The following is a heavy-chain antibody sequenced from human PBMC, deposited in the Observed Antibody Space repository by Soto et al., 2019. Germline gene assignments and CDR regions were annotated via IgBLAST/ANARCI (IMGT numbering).Heavy chain of an antibody. CDR1: GYTFTSYG. CDR2: ISAYNGNT. D-gene: IGHD5-12*01. Sequence: ASVKVSCKASGYTFTSYGISWVRQAPGQGLEWMGWISAYNGNTNYAQKLQGRVTMTTDTSTSTAYMELSSLRSEDTVVYYCGRGEYSGYSVRYYFDYWGQGTLVTVSS. V-gene: IGHV1-18*01. CDR3: GRGEYSGYSVRYYFDY. J-gene: IGHJ4*02.